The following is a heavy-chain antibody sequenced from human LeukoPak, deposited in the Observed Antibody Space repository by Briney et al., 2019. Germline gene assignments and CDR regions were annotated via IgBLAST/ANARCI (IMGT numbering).Heavy chain of an antibody. CDR2: ISESGDKT. V-gene: IGHV3-23*01. Sequence: GGSLRLSCAASGFPFSNYAMNWARQAPGKGLEWVSSISESGDKTDYADSVRGRFTISRDNSQNTLYLQMNSLRVEDTALYYCAKQWVDCWGQGTLVTVSS. CDR1: GFPFSNYA. D-gene: IGHD1-26*01. J-gene: IGHJ4*02. CDR3: AKQWVDC.